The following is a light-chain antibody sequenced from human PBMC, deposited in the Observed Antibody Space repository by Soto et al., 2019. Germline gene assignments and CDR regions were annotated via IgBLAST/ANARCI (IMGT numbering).Light chain of an antibody. Sequence: QSVLTQPASVSGSPGQSITISCTGSGRDIGAYDYVSWYQQHPGKAPKLLIYGVKNRPSGVSYRFSASKSAFTASLTISGLQAEDEAHYYCSSYTTSYFYVSGPGTKVTV. CDR2: GVK. CDR3: SSYTTSYFYV. J-gene: IGLJ1*01. V-gene: IGLV2-14*01. CDR1: GRDIGAYDY.